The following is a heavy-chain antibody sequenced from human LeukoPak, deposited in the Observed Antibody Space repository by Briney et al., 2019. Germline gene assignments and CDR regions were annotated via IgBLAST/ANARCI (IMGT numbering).Heavy chain of an antibody. CDR2: IYYSGST. J-gene: IGHJ4*02. Sequence: SETLSLTCTVSGDSISSYHWSWIRQPPGKGLEWIGYIYYSGSTNYNPSLKSRVTISVDTSKNQFSLKVSDVTAADTAVYYCAREAYCGGGCYSGFDYWGQGTLVTVSS. D-gene: IGHD2-21*02. CDR1: GDSISSYH. CDR3: AREAYCGGGCYSGFDY. V-gene: IGHV4-59*01.